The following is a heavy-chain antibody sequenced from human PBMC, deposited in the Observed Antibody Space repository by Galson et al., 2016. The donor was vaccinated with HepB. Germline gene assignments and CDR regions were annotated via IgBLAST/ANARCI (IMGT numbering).Heavy chain of an antibody. D-gene: IGHD3-22*01. Sequence: TLRLSCAASGFTFSSYGMHWVRQAPGKGLEWVAVIWYDESNKNYADSVKGRFTISRDNAKNSLYLQMSSLRAEDTAVYYCARDQTHYDTSAYYDDLDIWGQGTMVTVSS. CDR1: GFTFSSYG. CDR3: ARDQTHYDTSAYYDDLDI. J-gene: IGHJ3*02. V-gene: IGHV3-33*01. CDR2: IWYDESNK.